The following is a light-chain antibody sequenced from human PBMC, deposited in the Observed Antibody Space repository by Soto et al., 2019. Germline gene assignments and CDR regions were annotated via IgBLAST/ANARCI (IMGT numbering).Light chain of an antibody. CDR1: QSVSSTF. V-gene: IGKV3-20*01. Sequence: EIVLTQSPGTLSLSPGERATLCCMASQSVSSTFAWYQQKPGQAPRLLIFGVSTRATGVPDRFSGSGSVTDFTLTISRLEPEDFALYYCQQYGNSPLTFGGGTKVDI. J-gene: IGKJ4*01. CDR3: QQYGNSPLT. CDR2: GVS.